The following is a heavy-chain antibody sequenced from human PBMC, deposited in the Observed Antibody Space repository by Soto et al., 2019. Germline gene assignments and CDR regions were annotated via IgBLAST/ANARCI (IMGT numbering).Heavy chain of an antibody. CDR1: GFTFSSYS. J-gene: IGHJ4*02. V-gene: IGHV3-48*02. D-gene: IGHD2-2*01. CDR2: ISSSSSTI. Sequence: EVQLVESGGGLVQPGGSLRLSCAASGFTFSSYSMNWVRQAPGKGLEWVSYISSSSSTIYYADSVKGRFTISRDNAKNXXYLQMNSLRDEDTAVYYCAREGYCISTSCYESFDYWGQGTLVTVSS. CDR3: AREGYCISTSCYESFDY.